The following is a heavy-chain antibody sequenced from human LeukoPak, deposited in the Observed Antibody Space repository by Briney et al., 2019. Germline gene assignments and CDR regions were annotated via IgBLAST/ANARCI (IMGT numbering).Heavy chain of an antibody. V-gene: IGHV1-2*02. Sequence: ASVKVSCKASGYTFTDYHIHWVRQAPGQGLEWMGWINSNGGGTNYARRFQGRVTMTGDTSIDTAYLELSSLRSDDTAVYYCARERGGTHPDAFDIWGQGTMVTVSS. CDR1: GYTFTDYH. CDR2: INSNGGGT. J-gene: IGHJ3*02. D-gene: IGHD1-1*01. CDR3: ARERGGTHPDAFDI.